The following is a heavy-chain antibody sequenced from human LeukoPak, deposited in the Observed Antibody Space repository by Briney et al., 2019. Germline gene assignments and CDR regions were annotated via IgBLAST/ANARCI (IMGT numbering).Heavy chain of an antibody. CDR2: ISGSGGST. Sequence: GGSLRLSCAASGFTFSSYAMSWVRQAPGKGLEWVSAISGSGGSTYYADSVKGRFTISRDNSKNTLYLQMNSLRAEDTAVYYCASSGWYLFYYYYGMGVWGQGTTVTVSS. D-gene: IGHD6-19*01. CDR3: ASSGWYLFYYYYGMGV. V-gene: IGHV3-23*01. J-gene: IGHJ6*02. CDR1: GFTFSSYA.